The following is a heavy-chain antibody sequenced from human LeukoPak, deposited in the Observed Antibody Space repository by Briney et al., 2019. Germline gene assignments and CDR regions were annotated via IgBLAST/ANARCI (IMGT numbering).Heavy chain of an antibody. V-gene: IGHV3-53*01. CDR3: ARGGRYSSLPY. D-gene: IGHD5-18*01. CDR1: GFTVSSNY. Sequence: GGSLRLSCAASGFTVSSNYMNWVRQAPGKGLEWVSVIYSGGSTYYADSVKGRFTISRDNSKNTLYLQMNSLRAEDTAVYYCARGGRYSSLPYWGQGTLVTVSS. J-gene: IGHJ4*02. CDR2: IYSGGST.